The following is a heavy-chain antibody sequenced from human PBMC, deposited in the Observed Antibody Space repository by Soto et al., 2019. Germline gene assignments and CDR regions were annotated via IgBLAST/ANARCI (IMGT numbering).Heavy chain of an antibody. V-gene: IGHV1-2*04. D-gene: IGHD5-18*01. Sequence: ASVKVSCKASGYTFTGYYMHWVRQAPGQGLEWMGWINPNSGGTNYAQKFQGWVTMTRETSISTAYMELSRLRSDETAVYYCARGRDTAMVTFVSSSAFDIWGQGTMVTVSS. CDR3: ARGRDTAMVTFVSSSAFDI. J-gene: IGHJ3*02. CDR2: INPNSGGT. CDR1: GYTFTGYY.